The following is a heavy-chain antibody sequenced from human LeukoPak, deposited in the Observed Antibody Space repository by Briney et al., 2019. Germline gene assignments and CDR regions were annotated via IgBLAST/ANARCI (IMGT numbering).Heavy chain of an antibody. CDR1: GFTFRRYG. CDR3: ARDLGGTYRGYFDC. V-gene: IGHV3-33*05. Sequence: PGGSLRLSCEVSGFTFRRYGMHWVRQAPGKGLEWVAMISNDGNDKYYAESVKGRFTVSRDNSKNTLHLQMNSLRAEDTAVYYCARDLGGTYRGYFDCWGQGTLVTVSS. J-gene: IGHJ4*02. D-gene: IGHD1-26*01. CDR2: ISNDGNDK.